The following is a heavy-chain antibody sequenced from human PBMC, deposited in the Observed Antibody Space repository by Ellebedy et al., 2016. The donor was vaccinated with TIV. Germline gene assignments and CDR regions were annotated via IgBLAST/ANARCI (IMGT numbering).Heavy chain of an antibody. CDR2: IYRDGST. J-gene: IGHJ4*02. CDR3: AREPVPTWAFDY. Sequence: GESLKISCAVSGFTVGTNHMSWVRQDPGKGLEWVADIYRDGSTYYDDFVKGRFTISRDNSKNTLYLQMNSLTSEDTAVYYCAREPVPTWAFDYWGQGTLVTVSS. CDR1: GFTVGTNH. V-gene: IGHV3-66*01. D-gene: IGHD4-11*01.